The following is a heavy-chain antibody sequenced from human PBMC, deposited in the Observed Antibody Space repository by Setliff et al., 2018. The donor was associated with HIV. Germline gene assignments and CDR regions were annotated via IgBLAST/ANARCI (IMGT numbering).Heavy chain of an antibody. D-gene: IGHD3-22*01. CDR2: IDHSGST. CDR3: ARAESYYDSSGYWAPPKYFDD. Sequence: KPSETLSLTCAVYGGSFSGYYWSWIRQPPGKGLEWIGEIDHSGSTNYNPSLKSRVTIFVDTTKNQFSLKLSTVTAADTAVYYCARAESYYDSSGYWAPPKYFDDWGQGTLVTVSS. CDR1: GGSFSGYY. J-gene: IGHJ4*02. V-gene: IGHV4-34*01.